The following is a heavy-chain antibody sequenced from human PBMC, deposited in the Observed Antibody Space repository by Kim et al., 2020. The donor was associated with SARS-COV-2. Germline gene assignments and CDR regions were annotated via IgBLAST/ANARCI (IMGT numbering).Heavy chain of an antibody. CDR1: GFTFSSYA. CDR3: ARGGQYCSGGTCYSRPFDY. Sequence: GGSLRLSCAASGFTFSSYAMSWVRQAPGKGLEWVSTISDSGASTYYADSVKGRFTISRDNSKNTLYLRMYSLRAEDTAVYYCARGGQYCSGGTCYSRPFDYWGQGTLVTVSS. J-gene: IGHJ4*02. D-gene: IGHD2-15*01. CDR2: ISDSGAST. V-gene: IGHV3-23*01.